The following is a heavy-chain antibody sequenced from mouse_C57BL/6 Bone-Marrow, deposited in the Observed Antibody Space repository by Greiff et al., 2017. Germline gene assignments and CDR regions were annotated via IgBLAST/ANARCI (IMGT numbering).Heavy chain of an antibody. V-gene: IGHV1-18*01. Sequence: VQLQQSGPELVKPGASVKIPCKASGYTFTDYNMDWVKQSHGKSLEWIGDINPNNGGTFYNQKFKGKATLTVDKSLSTAYMELRSLTSEDTAVYYCARSYWYLDVGGTGTTVTVSS. CDR1: GYTFTDYN. CDR2: INPNNGGT. J-gene: IGHJ1*03. CDR3: ARSYWYLDV.